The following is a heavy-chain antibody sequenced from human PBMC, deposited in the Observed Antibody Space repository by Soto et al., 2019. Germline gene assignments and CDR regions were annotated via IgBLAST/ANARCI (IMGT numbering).Heavy chain of an antibody. D-gene: IGHD6-19*01. CDR2: ISWNDEK. V-gene: IGHV2-5*01. CDR3: AHRRVWSSDWYDWFEP. CDR1: GFSLSTNGVR. Sequence: SGPTLVNPTQTLTLTCTFSGFSLSTNGVRVGWIRQPPGVALEWLAIISWNDEKHYSPSLKNRLTITKDTSKNQVVLTMTNMDPVDTATYYCAHRRVWSSDWYDWFEPWGQGMLVTVSS. J-gene: IGHJ5*02.